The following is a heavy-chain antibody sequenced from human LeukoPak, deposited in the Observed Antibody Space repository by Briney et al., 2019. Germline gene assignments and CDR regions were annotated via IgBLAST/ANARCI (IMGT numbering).Heavy chain of an antibody. V-gene: IGHV1-8*01. CDR3: ARGLSGGYSGYGSYYYYMDV. D-gene: IGHD5-12*01. CDR1: GYTFTSYD. Sequence: ASVNVFCKASGYTFTSYDINWVRQATGQGLEWMGWMNPNSGNTGYAQKFEGRVTMTRHTSISTAYMDLSSLRSEDTAVYYCARGLSGGYSGYGSYYYYMDVWGKGTTVTISS. CDR2: MNPNSGNT. J-gene: IGHJ6*03.